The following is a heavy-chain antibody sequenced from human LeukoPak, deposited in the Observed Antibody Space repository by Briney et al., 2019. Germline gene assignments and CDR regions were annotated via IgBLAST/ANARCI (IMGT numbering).Heavy chain of an antibody. CDR3: ARPGRIAARPVDY. CDR1: GFTFSDYY. D-gene: IGHD6-6*01. J-gene: IGHJ4*02. V-gene: IGHV3-11*04. Sequence: GGSLRLSCAASGFTFSDYYMSWIRQAPGKGLEWVSYISSSGSTIYYADSVKGRFTISRDNAKNSLYLQMNSLRAEDTAAYYCARPGRIAARPVDYWGQGTLVTVSS. CDR2: ISSSGSTI.